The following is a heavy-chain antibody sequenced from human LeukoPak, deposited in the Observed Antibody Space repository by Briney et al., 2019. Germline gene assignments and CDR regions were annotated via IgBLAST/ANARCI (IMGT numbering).Heavy chain of an antibody. V-gene: IGHV4-4*07. CDR2: IYTSGST. Sequence: SETLSLTCTVSGGSISSYYWSWIRQPAGKGLEWIGRIYTSGSTNYNPSLKSRVTMSVDTSKNQFPLKLSSVTAADTAVYYCARDEDYSNYFDYWGQGTLVTVSS. CDR1: GGSISSYY. CDR3: ARDEDYSNYFDY. J-gene: IGHJ4*02. D-gene: IGHD4-11*01.